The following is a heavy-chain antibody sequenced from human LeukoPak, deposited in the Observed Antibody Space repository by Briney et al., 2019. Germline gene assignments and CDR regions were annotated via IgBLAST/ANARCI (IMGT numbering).Heavy chain of an antibody. V-gene: IGHV4-31*03. Sequence: SQTLSLTCTVSGGSISSGGYYWSWIRQHPGKGLEWIGYIYYSGSTYYNPSLKSRVTISVDASKDQFSLKLTSVTAADTAVYFCARSSGYYQYYFDSWGQGTLVTVSS. D-gene: IGHD3-22*01. CDR1: GGSISSGGYY. CDR2: IYYSGST. J-gene: IGHJ4*02. CDR3: ARSSGYYQYYFDS.